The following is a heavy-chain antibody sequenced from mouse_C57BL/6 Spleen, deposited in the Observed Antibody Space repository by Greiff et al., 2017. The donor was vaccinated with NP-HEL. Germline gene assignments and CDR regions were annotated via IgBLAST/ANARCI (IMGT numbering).Heavy chain of an antibody. Sequence: EVKVEESGPGLVKPSQSLSLTCSVTGYSITSGYYWNWIRQFPGNKLEWMGYISYDGSNNYNPSLKNRISITRDTSKNQFFLKLNSVTTEDTATYYCARERTTPHYYAMDYWGQGTSVTVSS. CDR3: ARERTTPHYYAMDY. J-gene: IGHJ4*01. V-gene: IGHV3-6*01. D-gene: IGHD1-1*01. CDR1: GYSITSGYY. CDR2: ISYDGSN.